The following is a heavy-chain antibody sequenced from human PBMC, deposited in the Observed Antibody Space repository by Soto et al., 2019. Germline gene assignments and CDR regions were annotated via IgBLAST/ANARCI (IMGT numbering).Heavy chain of an antibody. CDR1: GFTFSNFE. CDR2: INTAGSTK. V-gene: IGHV3-48*03. J-gene: IGHJ4*02. Sequence: GGSLRLSCAASGFTFSNFEMHWVRQAPGKGLEWVSYINTAGSTKYYAESVKGRFTISRDNARNSLFLQMNSLRAEDTAVYYCARERIADYYFDYWGQGTLVTVSS. CDR3: ARERIADYYFDY. D-gene: IGHD6-13*01.